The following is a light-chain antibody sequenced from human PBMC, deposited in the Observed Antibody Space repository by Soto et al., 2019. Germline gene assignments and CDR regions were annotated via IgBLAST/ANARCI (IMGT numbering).Light chain of an antibody. Sequence: EIVMTQSPATLSVSPGERATLSCRASQSVSSNLAWYQQKPGQAPRLLIYRASIRATGIPATFSGSGSGTEFTLTISSLQSEDFAVYYCQQYDNWPPNYTFGQGTKLE. J-gene: IGKJ2*01. CDR2: RAS. CDR1: QSVSSN. V-gene: IGKV3-15*01. CDR3: QQYDNWPPNYT.